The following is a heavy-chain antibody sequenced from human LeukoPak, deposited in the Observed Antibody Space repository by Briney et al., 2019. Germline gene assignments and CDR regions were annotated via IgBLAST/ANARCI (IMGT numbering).Heavy chain of an antibody. V-gene: IGHV1-69*05. CDR3: ARELFSSSWYVRDFDY. Sequence: ASVKVSCKASGGTFSSYAISWVRQAPGQGLEWMGRIIPIFGTANYAQKFQGRVTITTDESTSTANMELSSLRSEDTAVYYCARELFSSSWYVRDFDYWGQGTLVTVSS. CDR2: IIPIFGTA. D-gene: IGHD6-13*01. J-gene: IGHJ4*02. CDR1: GGTFSSYA.